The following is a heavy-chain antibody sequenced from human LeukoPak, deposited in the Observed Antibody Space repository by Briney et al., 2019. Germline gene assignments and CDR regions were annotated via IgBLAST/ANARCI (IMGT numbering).Heavy chain of an antibody. V-gene: IGHV4-34*01. Sequence: SETLSLTCAVYGGSFSGYYWSWIRQPPGKGLEWIGEISHSGSTNYNPSLKSRVTISVDTSKNQFSLKLSSVTAADTAVYYCARGRRYYFDYWGQGTLVTVSS. CDR2: ISHSGST. J-gene: IGHJ4*02. CDR1: GGSFSGYY. CDR3: ARGRRYYFDY.